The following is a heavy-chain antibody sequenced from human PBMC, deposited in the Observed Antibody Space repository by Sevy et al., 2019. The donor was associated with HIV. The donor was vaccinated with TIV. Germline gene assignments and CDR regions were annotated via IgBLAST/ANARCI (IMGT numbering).Heavy chain of an antibody. J-gene: IGHJ4*02. CDR3: ARSENIAAAGWAGRNNYYFDY. CDR2: ISSSSSTI. Sequence: GGSLRLSCAASAFTFSSYSMNWVRQAPGKGLEWVSYISSSSSTIYYADSVKGRFTISRDNAKNSLYLQMNSLRDEDTAVYYCARSENIAAAGWAGRNNYYFDYWGQGTLVTVSS. D-gene: IGHD6-13*01. CDR1: AFTFSSYS. V-gene: IGHV3-48*02.